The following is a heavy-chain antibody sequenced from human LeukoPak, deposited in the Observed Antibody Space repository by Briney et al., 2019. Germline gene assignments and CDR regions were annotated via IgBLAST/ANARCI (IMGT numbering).Heavy chain of an antibody. J-gene: IGHJ4*02. V-gene: IGHV4-34*01. D-gene: IGHD3-16*01. CDR3: ARGDWGGYFDY. Sequence: PSETLSLTCIVYGMXLTDFQWGWIRQSPGKGLEWIGEINASGRTNYNPSLKTSVFISRDTSKRQFSLNLTPVTAADTALYYCARGDWGGYFDYWGQGIQVTVSS. CDR1: GMXLTDFQ. CDR2: INASGRT.